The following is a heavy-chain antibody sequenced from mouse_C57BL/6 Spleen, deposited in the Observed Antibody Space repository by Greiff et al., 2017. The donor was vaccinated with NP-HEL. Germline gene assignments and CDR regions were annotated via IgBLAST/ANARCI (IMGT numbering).Heavy chain of an antibody. J-gene: IGHJ2*01. V-gene: IGHV1-80*01. CDR3: ARGMITTVVGYFDY. Sequence: QVHVKQSGAELVKPGASVKISCKASGYAFSSYWMNWVKQRPGKGLEWIGQIYPGDGATNYNGTFKGKATLTADKSSSTAYMQLSSLTSEDSAVYFCARGMITTVVGYFDYWGQGTTLTVSS. CDR2: IYPGDGAT. D-gene: IGHD1-1*01. CDR1: GYAFSSYW.